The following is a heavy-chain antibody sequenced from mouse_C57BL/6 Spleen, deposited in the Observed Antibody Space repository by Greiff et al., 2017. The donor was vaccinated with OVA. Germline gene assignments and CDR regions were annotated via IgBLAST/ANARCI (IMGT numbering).Heavy chain of an antibody. CDR2: ISSGSSTI. J-gene: IGHJ4*01. Sequence: EVNVVESGGGLVKPGGSLKLSCAASGFTFSDYGMHWVRQAPEKGLEWVAYISSGSSTIYYADTVKGRFTISRDNAKNTLFLQMTSLRSEDTAMYYCARTHYGNYDYAMDYWGQGTSVTVSS. CDR1: GFTFSDYG. D-gene: IGHD2-1*01. CDR3: ARTHYGNYDYAMDY. V-gene: IGHV5-17*01.